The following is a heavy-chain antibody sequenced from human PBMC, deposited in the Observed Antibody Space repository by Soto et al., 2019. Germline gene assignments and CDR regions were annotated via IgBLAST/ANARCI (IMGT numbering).Heavy chain of an antibody. V-gene: IGHV4-34*01. CDR1: GGSFSGYY. D-gene: IGHD2-15*01. CDR2: INHSGST. Sequence: QVQLQQWGAGLLKPSETLSLTCAVYGGSFSGYYWSWIRQPPGKGLEWIGEINHSGSTNYNPSLKSRVTISVDTSKNQFSLKLSSVTAADTAVYYCASTQYCSGGRCHASRYYYYYMDVWGKGTTVTVSS. CDR3: ASTQYCSGGRCHASRYYYYYMDV. J-gene: IGHJ6*03.